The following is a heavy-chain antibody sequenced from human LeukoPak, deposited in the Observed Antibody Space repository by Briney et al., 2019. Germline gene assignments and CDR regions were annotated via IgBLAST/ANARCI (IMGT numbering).Heavy chain of an antibody. D-gene: IGHD4-17*01. Sequence: PGGSLRLSCAASGFTSSSYEMNWVRQAPGKGLEWVSYISSSGSTIYYADSVKGRFTISRDNAKNSLNLQMNSLRAEDTAVYYCARDGATVTKGRGNYFDCWGQGTLVTVSS. J-gene: IGHJ4*02. CDR3: ARDGATVTKGRGNYFDC. CDR1: GFTSSSYE. CDR2: ISSSGSTI. V-gene: IGHV3-48*03.